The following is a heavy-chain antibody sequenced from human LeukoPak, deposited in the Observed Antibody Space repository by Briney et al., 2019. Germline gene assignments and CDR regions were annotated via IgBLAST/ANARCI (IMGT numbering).Heavy chain of an antibody. V-gene: IGHV3-23*01. CDR3: ARAQAAFNIELHNDRYFAFDI. J-gene: IGHJ3*02. CDR2: ISGSGGST. D-gene: IGHD1-1*01. Sequence: GGSLRLSCAASGFTFSSYGMSWVRQAPGKGLEWVSAISGSGGSTYYADSVKGRFTISRDNSKNTLYLQMNSLRSEDTAVYYCARAQAAFNIELHNDRYFAFDIWGQGTMVTVSS. CDR1: GFTFSSYG.